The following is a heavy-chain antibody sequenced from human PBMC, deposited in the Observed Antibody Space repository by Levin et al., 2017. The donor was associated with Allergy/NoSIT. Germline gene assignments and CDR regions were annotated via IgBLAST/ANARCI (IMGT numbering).Heavy chain of an antibody. CDR1: GFTFSSYA. Sequence: GGSLRLSCAASGFTFSSYAMSWVRQAPGKGLEWVSAISGSGGSTYYADSVKGRFTISRDNSKNTLYLQMNSLRAEDTAVYYCAKDSYYDSSGYPGWFDPWGQGTLVTVSS. V-gene: IGHV3-23*01. CDR3: AKDSYYDSSGYPGWFDP. D-gene: IGHD3-22*01. CDR2: ISGSGGST. J-gene: IGHJ5*02.